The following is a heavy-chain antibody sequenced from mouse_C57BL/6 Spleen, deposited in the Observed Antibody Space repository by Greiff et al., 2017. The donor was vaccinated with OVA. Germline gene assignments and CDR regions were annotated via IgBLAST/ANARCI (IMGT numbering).Heavy chain of an antibody. D-gene: IGHD2-2*01. CDR3: ARESSMVTKAMDY. CDR2: INYDGSST. Sequence: EVKLMESEGGLVQPGSSMKLSCTASGFTFSDYYMAWVRQVPEKGLEWVANINYDGSSTYYLDSLKSRFIISRDNAKNILYLQMSSLKSEDTATYYCARESSMVTKAMDYWGQGTSVTVSS. CDR1: GFTFSDYY. J-gene: IGHJ4*01. V-gene: IGHV5-16*01.